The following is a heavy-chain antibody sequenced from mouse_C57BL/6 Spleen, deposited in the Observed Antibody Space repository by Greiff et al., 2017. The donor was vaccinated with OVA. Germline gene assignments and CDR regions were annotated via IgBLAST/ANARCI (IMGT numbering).Heavy chain of an antibody. D-gene: IGHD2-3*01. CDR1: GYTFTSYW. Sequence: VKLQESGAELVKPGASVKMSCKASGYTFTSYWITWVKQRPGQGLEWIGDIYPGSGSTNYNEKFKSKATLTVDTSSSTAYMQLSSLTSEDSAVYYCARSGDGYRLDYWGQGTTLTVSS. CDR2: IYPGSGST. J-gene: IGHJ2*01. V-gene: IGHV1-55*01. CDR3: ARSGDGYRLDY.